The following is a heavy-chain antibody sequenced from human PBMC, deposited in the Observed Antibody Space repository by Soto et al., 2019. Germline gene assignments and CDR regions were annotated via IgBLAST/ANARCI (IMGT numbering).Heavy chain of an antibody. CDR2: ISSSGSTI. V-gene: IGHV3-11*01. J-gene: IGHJ6*02. Sequence: PGGSLRLSCAASGFTFSDYYMSWIRQAPGKGLEWVSYISSSGSTIYYADSVKGRFTISRDNAKNSLYLQMNSLRAEETAVYYCARSKDYGSGSYYCPPYFYGMDVWGQGTSVTVSS. CDR3: ARSKDYGSGSYYCPPYFYGMDV. D-gene: IGHD3-10*01. CDR1: GFTFSDYY.